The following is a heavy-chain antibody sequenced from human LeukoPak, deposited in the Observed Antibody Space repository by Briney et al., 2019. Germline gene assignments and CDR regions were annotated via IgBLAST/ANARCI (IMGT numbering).Heavy chain of an antibody. D-gene: IGHD4-17*01. CDR3: ARGPYDTVTTGLLNYYYYMDV. V-gene: IGHV4-38-2*01. CDR1: GYSISSGYY. J-gene: IGHJ6*03. Sequence: SETLSLTCAVSGYSISSGYYWGWIRQPPGKGLEWIGSIYHSGSTYYNPSLKSRVTISVDTSKNQFSLKLSSVTAADTAVYYCARGPYDTVTTGLLNYYYYMDVWGKGTTVTVSS. CDR2: IYHSGST.